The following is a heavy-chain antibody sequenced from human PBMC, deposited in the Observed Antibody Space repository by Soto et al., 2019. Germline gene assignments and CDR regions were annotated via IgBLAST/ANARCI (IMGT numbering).Heavy chain of an antibody. CDR1: GGSLSSYY. CDR2: IYYSEST. CDR3: AITPYGSSGNYCRYMDV. Sequence: SETLSLTCTVSGGSLSSYYWSWIRQPPGTGLEWIGYIYYSESTNYNPSLKSRVTISVDTSKNQFSLNLSSVTAADTAVYYCAITPYGSSGNYCRYMDVWGKGTTVTVSS. J-gene: IGHJ6*03. V-gene: IGHV4-59*08. D-gene: IGHD6-6*01.